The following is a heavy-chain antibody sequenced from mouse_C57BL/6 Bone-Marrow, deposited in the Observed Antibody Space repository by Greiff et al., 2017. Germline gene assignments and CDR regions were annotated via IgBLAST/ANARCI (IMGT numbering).Heavy chain of an antibody. J-gene: IGHJ4*01. V-gene: IGHV2-2*01. CDR3: ASPGTDYAMDY. CDR1: GFSFTSYG. D-gene: IGHD4-1*01. Sequence: VQLQQSGPGLVQPSQSLSITCTVSGFSFTSYGVHWVRQSPGKGLEWLGVIWSGGSTDYNTAFITRLSIIKDNSKSQDFFQRNRLQADDTAIYYCASPGTDYAMDYWGQGTSVTVSS. CDR2: IWSGGST.